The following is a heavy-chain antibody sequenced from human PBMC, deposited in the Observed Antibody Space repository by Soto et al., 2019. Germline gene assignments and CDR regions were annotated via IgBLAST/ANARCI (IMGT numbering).Heavy chain of an antibody. CDR3: ARDLGAGSVIIPPDY. V-gene: IGHV3-21*01. CDR2: ISSSSSYI. CDR1: GFTFSSYS. Sequence: GGSLRLSCAASGFTFSSYSMNWVRQAPGKGLEWVSSISSSSSYIYYADSVKGRFTISRDNAKNSLYLQMNSLRAEDTAVYYCARDLGAGSVIIPPDYWGQGTLVTISS. J-gene: IGHJ4*02. D-gene: IGHD3-10*01.